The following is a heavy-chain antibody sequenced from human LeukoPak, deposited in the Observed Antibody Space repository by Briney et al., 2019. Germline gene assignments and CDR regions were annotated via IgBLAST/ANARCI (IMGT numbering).Heavy chain of an antibody. CDR1: GGTFSSYA. CDR2: IIPIFGTA. CDR3: ATLGYCSSTSCYKGAFDI. V-gene: IGHV1-69*05. D-gene: IGHD2-2*02. J-gene: IGHJ3*02. Sequence: SVKVSCKASGGTFSSYAISWVRQAPGQGLEWMGGIIPIFGTANYAQKFQGRVTITTDESTSTAYMELSSLRSEDTAVYYCATLGYCSSTSCYKGAFDIWGQGTMVTVSS.